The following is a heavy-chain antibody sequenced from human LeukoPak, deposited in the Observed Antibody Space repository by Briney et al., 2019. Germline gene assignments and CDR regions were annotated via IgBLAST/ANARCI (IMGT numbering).Heavy chain of an antibody. D-gene: IGHD3-9*01. CDR3: ARGGYFDWLLYDGMDV. J-gene: IGHJ6*02. Sequence: PGGSLRLSCAASGFTFSSYWMHWVRQAPGKGLVWVSRINSDGSSTSYADSVKGRFTISRDNAKNTLYLQMNSLRAEDTAVYYCARGGYFDWLLYDGMDVWGQGTTVTVSS. V-gene: IGHV3-74*01. CDR1: GFTFSSYW. CDR2: INSDGSST.